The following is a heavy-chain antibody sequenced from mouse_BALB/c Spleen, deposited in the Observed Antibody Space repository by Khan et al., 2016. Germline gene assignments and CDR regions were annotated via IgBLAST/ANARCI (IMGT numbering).Heavy chain of an antibody. CDR1: GFDFSRFW. CDR3: ARGNYVPGSLDY. Sequence: EVKLLESGGGLVQPGGSLKLSCAAAGFDFSRFWMSWVRQAPGKGLEWIGDINPDTITIDYTPSLKDRFIISRDNDKNTLYLQMSKVRSEDTALYCCARGNYVPGSLDYWGQGTTLTVSA. V-gene: IGHV4-1*02. CDR2: INPDTITI. D-gene: IGHD2-1*01. J-gene: IGHJ2*01.